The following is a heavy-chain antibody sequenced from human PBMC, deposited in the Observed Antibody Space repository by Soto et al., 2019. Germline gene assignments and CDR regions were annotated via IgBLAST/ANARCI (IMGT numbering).Heavy chain of an antibody. V-gene: IGHV1-69*01. J-gene: IGHJ6*02. D-gene: IGHD4-4*01. CDR3: ASTPVTGRYSYYGMDA. CDR1: GSFYA. CDR2: LIPVFDTP. Sequence: QVQPVQSGSVVKKPGSSVRVSCKTGSFYAVSWVRQAPGQGLEWMGGLIPVFDTPSYAQKFQGRVTITADESKSTAYMELSSLRSEDTALYYCASTPVTGRYSYYGMDAWDQGIAVTVS.